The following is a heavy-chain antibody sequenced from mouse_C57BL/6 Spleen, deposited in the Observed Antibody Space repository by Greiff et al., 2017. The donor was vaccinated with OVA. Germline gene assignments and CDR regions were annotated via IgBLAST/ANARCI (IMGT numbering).Heavy chain of an antibody. CDR1: GFNFTDYD. D-gene: IGHD3-1*01. CDR2: IDTEDGKT. J-gene: IGHJ4*01. Sequence: VQLQQSGAEFVKPGASVKLSCTASGFNFTDYDMHWVKQRPEQGLEWIGRIDTEDGKTKYAQKFKGKATITADTSSNTAYRQLSCLTSEDTAVYYCAARLIAMDYWGQGTSVTVSS. V-gene: IGHV14-2*01. CDR3: AARLIAMDY.